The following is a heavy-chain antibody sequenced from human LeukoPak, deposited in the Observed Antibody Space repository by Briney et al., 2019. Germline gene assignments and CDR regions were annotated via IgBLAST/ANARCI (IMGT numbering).Heavy chain of an antibody. V-gene: IGHV3-30*04. CDR3: ARARGASNTLDY. CDR2: ISSDGSKK. CDR1: GFTFSSYA. J-gene: IGHJ4*02. D-gene: IGHD3-10*01. Sequence: PGRSLRLSCAASGFTFSSYAMHWVRQAPGKGLERVALISSDGSKKDYADSVKGRFTISRDNSKNTLYLQMNSLRAGDTAVYYCARARGASNTLDYWGQGTLVTVSS.